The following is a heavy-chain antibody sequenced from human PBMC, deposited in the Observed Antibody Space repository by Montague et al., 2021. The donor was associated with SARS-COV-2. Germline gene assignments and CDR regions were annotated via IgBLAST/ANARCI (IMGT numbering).Heavy chain of an antibody. Sequence: CAISGDSDGGVEVRWRWDGQTSELQSGQLRVRYHRFEKNKDYAVSVKSRITINPDTSKNQISLQLNSVTPEDTALYYCARTSASSDYWGQGTLVTVSS. CDR1: GDSDGGVEVR. CDR3: ARTSASSDY. V-gene: IGHV6-1*01. J-gene: IGHJ4*02. D-gene: IGHD1-26*01. CDR2: RYHRFEKNK.